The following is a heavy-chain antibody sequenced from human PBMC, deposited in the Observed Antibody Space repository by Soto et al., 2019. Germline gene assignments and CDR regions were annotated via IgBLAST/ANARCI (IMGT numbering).Heavy chain of an antibody. CDR2: INHSGST. CDR1: GGSFSGYY. J-gene: IGHJ5*02. CDR3: ARCRYDILTGYYNFGRWFDP. D-gene: IGHD3-9*01. V-gene: IGHV4-34*01. Sequence: TSETLSLTCAVYGGSFSGYYWSWIRQPPGKGLEWIGEINHSGSTNYNPSLKSRVTISVDTSKNQFSLKLSSVTAADTAVYYCARCRYDILTGYYNFGRWFDPWGQGTLVTVSS.